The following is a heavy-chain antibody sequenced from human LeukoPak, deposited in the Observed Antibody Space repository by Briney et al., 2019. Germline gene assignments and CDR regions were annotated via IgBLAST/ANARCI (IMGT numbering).Heavy chain of an antibody. CDR2: ISPSSSSI. J-gene: IGHJ4*02. CDR3: ARGSEWASGVSDH. CDR1: GFTFSNCN. D-gene: IGHD3-3*01. Sequence: GGSLRLSCAASGFTFSNCNMNWVRHAPGKGLEWVSSISPSSSSIYYADSVKGRFTISRDNAKNSLYLQMNSLRAEDTAVYYCARGSEWASGVSDHWGQGTLVTVSS. V-gene: IGHV3-21*01.